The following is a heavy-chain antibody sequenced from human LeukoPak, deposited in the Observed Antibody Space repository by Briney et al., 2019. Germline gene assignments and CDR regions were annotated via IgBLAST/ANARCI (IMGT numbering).Heavy chain of an antibody. D-gene: IGHD4-23*01. Sequence: GESLKISCKGSGYSFTSYWIGWVCQMPGKGLEWMGVIYPGDSDTRYSPSFQGQVTISADKSISTAYLQWSSLKASDTAMYYCARRLIRGYNWFDPWGQGTLVTVSS. CDR1: GYSFTSYW. V-gene: IGHV5-51*01. CDR2: IYPGDSDT. CDR3: ARRLIRGYNWFDP. J-gene: IGHJ5*02.